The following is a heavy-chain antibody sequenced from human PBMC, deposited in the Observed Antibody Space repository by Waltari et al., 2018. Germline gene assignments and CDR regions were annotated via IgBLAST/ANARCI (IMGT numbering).Heavy chain of an antibody. CDR3: ARVLTMVQGVISYFDY. V-gene: IGHV1-69*04. CDR2: IIPILGIA. J-gene: IGHJ4*02. Sequence: QVQLVQSGAEVKKPGSSVKVSCKASGGTFSSYAISWVRQAPGQGLEWMGGIIPILGIANYAQKFQGRVTITADESTSTAYMELSSLRSEDTAVYYCARVLTMVQGVISYFDYWGQGTLVTVSS. CDR1: GGTFSSYA. D-gene: IGHD3-10*01.